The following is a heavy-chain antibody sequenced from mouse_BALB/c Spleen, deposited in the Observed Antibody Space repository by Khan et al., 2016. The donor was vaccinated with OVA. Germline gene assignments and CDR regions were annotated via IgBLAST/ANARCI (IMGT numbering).Heavy chain of an antibody. V-gene: IGHV5-6*01. CDR3: ARSITTTKGYYYAMDY. J-gene: IGHJ4*01. Sequence: EVELVESGGDLVKPGGSLKLSCAASGFTFSSYGMSWVRQTPDKRLEWVATISSGGHYTYFPDSVRGRFTISRDNAKNTLSLQMSSLKSEDTAMDYGARSITTTKGYYYAMDYWGQGTSVTVSS. CDR1: GFTFSSYG. D-gene: IGHD1-2*01. CDR2: ISSGGHYT.